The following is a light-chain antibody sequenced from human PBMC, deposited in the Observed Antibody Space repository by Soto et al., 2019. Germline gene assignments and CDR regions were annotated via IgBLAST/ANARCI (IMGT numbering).Light chain of an antibody. Sequence: EIVMTQSPATLSVSPGERATLSCRSSQSVSSSYLAWYQQKPGQAPRLLIYGASSRATGIPDRFSGSGSGTDFTLTINRLEPEDFAVYFCQQYGSSSVTFGQGTLLEI. CDR2: GAS. J-gene: IGKJ5*01. CDR3: QQYGSSSVT. CDR1: QSVSSSY. V-gene: IGKV3-20*01.